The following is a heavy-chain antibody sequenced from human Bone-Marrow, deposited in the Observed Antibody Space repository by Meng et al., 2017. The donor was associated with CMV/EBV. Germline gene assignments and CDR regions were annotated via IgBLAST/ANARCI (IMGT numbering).Heavy chain of an antibody. CDR2: INEDGSEK. V-gene: IGHV3-7*01. J-gene: IGHJ4*02. CDR1: GFRFSTSW. Sequence: GGSLRLSCAASGFRFSTSWMSWVRQGPGKGLEWVANINEDGSEKYYVGSVRGRFTISRDNGENSLFLQMSRLRVEDTAVYYCGPSSSGRGGFDFWGQGTLVIVSS. CDR3: GPSSSGRGGFDF. D-gene: IGHD2-2*01.